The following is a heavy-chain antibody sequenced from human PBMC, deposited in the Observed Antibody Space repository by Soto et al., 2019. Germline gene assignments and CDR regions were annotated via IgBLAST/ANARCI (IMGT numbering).Heavy chain of an antibody. D-gene: IGHD3-22*01. CDR1: GHTFSSYG. J-gene: IGHJ4*02. CDR3: AKDTYYHDSSGYYTFDS. Sequence: QVQLVESGGGVVQPGRSLIVSCAASGHTFSSYGMHWVRQAPGKGLEWVAAISYDGRNKNYADSVEGRFTISRDNSKNTLYLQMNSLRAEDTAVYYCAKDTYYHDSSGYYTFDSWGQGTLVTVSS. CDR2: ISYDGRNK. V-gene: IGHV3-30*18.